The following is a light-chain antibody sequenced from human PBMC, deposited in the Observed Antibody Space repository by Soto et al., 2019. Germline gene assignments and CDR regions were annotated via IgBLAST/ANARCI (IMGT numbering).Light chain of an antibody. CDR2: GSS. CDR3: QQYHNWPPQYT. CDR1: QTVASN. V-gene: IGKV3-15*01. J-gene: IGKJ2*01. Sequence: EIVMTQSPATLSVSPGERATLSCRASQTVASNLAWYQQKPGQAPRLLIHGSSTRATGVPARFSGSGSGTEFTLTISSVQSEDFAVYYCQQYHNWPPQYTFGQGTKLQI.